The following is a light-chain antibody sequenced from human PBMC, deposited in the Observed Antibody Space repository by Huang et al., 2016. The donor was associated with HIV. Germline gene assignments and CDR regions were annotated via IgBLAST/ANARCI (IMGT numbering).Light chain of an antibody. Sequence: DIQITQSPSTLSASVGDRVTITCRASQSISSWLAWYQQKPGKAPKVLIYKAASLESGVPSRFSGSGSGTEFTLTISSLQPDDFATYYCQQYNRYSYTFGQGTNLEIK. CDR1: QSISSW. J-gene: IGKJ2*01. CDR3: QQYNRYSYT. CDR2: KAA. V-gene: IGKV1-5*03.